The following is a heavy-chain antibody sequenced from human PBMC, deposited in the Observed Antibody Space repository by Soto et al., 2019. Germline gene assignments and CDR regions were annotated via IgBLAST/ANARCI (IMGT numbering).Heavy chain of an antibody. V-gene: IGHV4-59*01. J-gene: IGHJ4*02. CDR2: IYYSGST. CDR3: ARYYDYIWGSYTLDY. CDR1: GGSIISYY. Sequence: SETLSLTCTVSGGSIISYYCSWIRQPPGKGLEWIGYIYYSGSTNYNPSLKSRVTISVDTSKNQFSLKLSSVTAADTAVYYCARYYDYIWGSYTLDYWGQGTLVTVSS. D-gene: IGHD3-16*01.